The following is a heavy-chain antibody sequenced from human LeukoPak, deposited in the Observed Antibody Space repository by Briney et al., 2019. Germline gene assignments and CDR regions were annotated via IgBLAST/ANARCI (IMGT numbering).Heavy chain of an antibody. CDR3: ARSGVVVTATRDY. CDR1: GFTFTNDF. D-gene: IGHD2-21*02. V-gene: IGHV3-7*03. J-gene: IGHJ4*02. Sequence: GGSLRLSCAASGFTFTNDFMTWVRQAPGKGLEWVANMKVDGSDIHYVDSVKGRFTFSSDNARNSLYLQMNTLRVADTAVYYCARSGVVVTATRDYWGQGTLVTVSS. CDR2: MKVDGSDI.